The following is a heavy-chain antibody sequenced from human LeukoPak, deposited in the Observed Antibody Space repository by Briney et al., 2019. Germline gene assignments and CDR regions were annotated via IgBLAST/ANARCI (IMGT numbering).Heavy chain of an antibody. J-gene: IGHJ4*02. D-gene: IGHD4-17*01. Sequence: TLSLTCTVSGGSISSGSYYWSWIRQPAGKGLEWIGRIYTSGSTNYNPSLKSRVTISVDTSKNQFSLKLSSVTAADTAVYYCARGGTVTTTERMVDYWGQGTLVTVAS. CDR2: IYTSGST. CDR1: GGSISSGSYY. V-gene: IGHV4-61*02. CDR3: ARGGTVTTTERMVDY.